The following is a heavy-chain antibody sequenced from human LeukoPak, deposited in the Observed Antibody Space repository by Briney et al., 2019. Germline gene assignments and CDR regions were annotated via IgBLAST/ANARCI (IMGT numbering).Heavy chain of an antibody. CDR3: ARDYYDSSGSYDAFDI. J-gene: IGHJ3*02. Sequence: SETLSLTCAVSGGSISSGGYSWSWTRQPPGKGLEWIGYIYHSGSTYYNPSLKSRVTISVDRSKNQFSLKLSSVTAADTAVYYCARDYYDSSGSYDAFDIWGQGTMVTVSS. V-gene: IGHV4-30-2*01. CDR1: GGSISSGGYS. CDR2: IYHSGST. D-gene: IGHD3-22*01.